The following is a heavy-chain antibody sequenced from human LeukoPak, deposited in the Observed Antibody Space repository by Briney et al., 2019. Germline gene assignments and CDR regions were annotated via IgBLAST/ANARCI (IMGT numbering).Heavy chain of an antibody. J-gene: IGHJ6*02. D-gene: IGHD3-10*01. CDR3: AGSGSYYYYYGMDV. CDR1: GFTFTSSA. V-gene: IGHV1-58*02. CDR2: IVVGSGNT. Sequence: ASVKVSCKSSGFTFTSSAMQWVRQARGQRLEWIGWIVVGSGNTNYAQKFQERVTITRDMSTSTAYMELSSLRSEDTAVYYCAGSGSYYYYYGMDVWGQGTTVTVSS.